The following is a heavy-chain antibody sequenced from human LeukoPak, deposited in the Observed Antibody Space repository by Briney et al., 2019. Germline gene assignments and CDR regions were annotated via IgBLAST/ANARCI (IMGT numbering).Heavy chain of an antibody. CDR2: IRSKAYGGTT. D-gene: IGHD6-6*01. V-gene: IGHV3-49*03. CDR1: GFTFGDYA. J-gene: IGHJ4*02. CDR3: TREGKKSSSSTY. Sequence: GGSLRLSCTASGFTFGDYAMSWFRQAPGEGLEWVGLIRSKAYGGTTESAASAKGRFTISRDDSKSIAYLQMNSLKTEDTAVYYCTREGKKSSSSTYWGQGTLVTVSS.